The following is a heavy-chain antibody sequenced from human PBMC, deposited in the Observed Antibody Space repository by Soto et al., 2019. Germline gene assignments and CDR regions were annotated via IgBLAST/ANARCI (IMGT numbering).Heavy chain of an antibody. V-gene: IGHV1-18*01. Sequence: QVQLVQSGGEVKKPGASVKVSCKASGYTFTTYDLSWVRQAPGQGLEWMGWISAYNGNTHYAQNLQGRVTMTTDTSTSTAYVELRSLRSDDTAVYYCARVIGYYYHMDVWGQGTTVTVSS. CDR3: ARVIGYYYHMDV. D-gene: IGHD3-22*01. J-gene: IGHJ6*02. CDR1: GYTFTTYD. CDR2: ISAYNGNT.